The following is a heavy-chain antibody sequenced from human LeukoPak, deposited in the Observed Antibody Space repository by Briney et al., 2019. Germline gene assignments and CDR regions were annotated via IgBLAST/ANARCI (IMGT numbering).Heavy chain of an antibody. CDR3: ATSTAAAGTD. D-gene: IGHD6-13*01. CDR1: GFTFSNLW. J-gene: IGHJ4*02. V-gene: IGHV3-7*03. Sequence: PGGSLRLSCAASGFTFSNLWMSWVRQAPGKGLKWVANIKQDGSEKYYVDSVKGRFTISRDNAQHSLYLQMNSLRAEDTAIYYCATSTAAAGTDWGQGTLVTVSS. CDR2: IKQDGSEK.